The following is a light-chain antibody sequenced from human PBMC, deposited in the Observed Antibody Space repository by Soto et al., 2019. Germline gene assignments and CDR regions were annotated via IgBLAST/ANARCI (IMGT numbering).Light chain of an antibody. Sequence: EIVLKQSPGTLSLSTGERATHTCRASQRFSSTYLAWYQQKQGQTPRLLIHSASSRATGIPDRFSGSGSGTDVTLTISRLEPEDFAGYYCQQYGRSPFWTFGQGTKVDIK. V-gene: IGKV3-20*01. CDR2: SAS. J-gene: IGKJ1*01. CDR1: QRFSSTY. CDR3: QQYGRSPFWT.